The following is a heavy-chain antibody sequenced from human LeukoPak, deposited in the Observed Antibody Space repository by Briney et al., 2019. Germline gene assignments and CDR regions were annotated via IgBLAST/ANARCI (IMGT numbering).Heavy chain of an antibody. CDR1: GFTISSHF. D-gene: IGHD6-25*01. J-gene: IGHJ3*02. Sequence: QTGGSLRLSCAVSGFTISSHFMSWVRHLPGKGLQCVAILEPSGNERNYVDSVRGRFSISRDNAQNSLSLQMNSLSADDTAVYYCARDRLERAFDIWGQGTMVTVSS. CDR3: ARDRLERAFDI. V-gene: IGHV3-7*01. CDR2: LEPSGNER.